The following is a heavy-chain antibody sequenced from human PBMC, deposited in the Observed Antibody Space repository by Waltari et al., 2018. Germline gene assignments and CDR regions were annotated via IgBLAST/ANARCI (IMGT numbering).Heavy chain of an antibody. CDR2: IYHSGST. CDR3: ARVQVGLEYCSSTSCLGDYYYYMDV. V-gene: IGHV4-38-2*02. D-gene: IGHD2-2*01. J-gene: IGHJ6*03. CDR1: GYSISSGYY. Sequence: QVQLQESGPGLVKPSETLSLTCTVSGYSISSGYYWGWIRQPPGKGLEWIGSIYHSGSTYYNPALKSRVTISVDTSKNQFSLKLSSVTAADTAVYYCARVQVGLEYCSSTSCLGDYYYYMDVWGKGTTVTISS.